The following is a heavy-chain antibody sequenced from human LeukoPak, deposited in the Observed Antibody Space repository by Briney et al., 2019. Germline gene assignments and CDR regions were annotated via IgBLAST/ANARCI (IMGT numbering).Heavy chain of an antibody. CDR2: VSGSGGST. D-gene: IGHD4-11*01. V-gene: IGHV3-23*01. CDR3: ARGVGTVTTFVDY. CDR1: GLTFSNYA. Sequence: PGGSLRLSCAASGLTFSNYAMSWVRQAPGKGLEWVSVVSGSGGSTYYADSVKGRFTISRDNAKNSLFLQMNSLRAEDTAVYYCARGVGTVTTFVDYWGQGTLVTVSS. J-gene: IGHJ4*02.